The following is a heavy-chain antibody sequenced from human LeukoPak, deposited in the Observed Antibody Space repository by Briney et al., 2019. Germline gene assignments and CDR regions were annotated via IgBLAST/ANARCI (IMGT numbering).Heavy chain of an antibody. CDR3: ARETRGLLWFGELSPHYYYYMDV. CDR2: IYTSGST. D-gene: IGHD3-10*01. J-gene: IGHJ6*03. CDR1: GGSISSYY. Sequence: SETLSLTCTVSGGSISSYYWSWIRQPAGKGLEWIGRIYTSGSTNYNPSLKSRVTMSVDTSKNQLSLKLSSVAAADTAVYYCARETRGLLWFGELSPHYYYYMDVWGKGTTVTISS. V-gene: IGHV4-4*07.